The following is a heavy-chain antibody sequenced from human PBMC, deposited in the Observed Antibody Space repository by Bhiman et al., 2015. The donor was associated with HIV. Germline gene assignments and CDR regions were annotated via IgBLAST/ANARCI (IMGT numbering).Heavy chain of an antibody. CDR2: CRGGGGTI. V-gene: IGHV3-23*01. CDR1: GFTFRNYA. Sequence: EVQLLESGGGLVQPGGSLRLSCAASGFTFRNYAMSWVRQTPGKGLEWVSGCRGGGGTIYYADSVRGRFTISRDDSRNTLYLQMNSLRAEDTAVYYCVRGYTYGNRLLGFDYWGLGTLVTVSS. J-gene: IGHJ4*02. D-gene: IGHD5-18*01. CDR3: VRGYTYGNRLLGFDY.